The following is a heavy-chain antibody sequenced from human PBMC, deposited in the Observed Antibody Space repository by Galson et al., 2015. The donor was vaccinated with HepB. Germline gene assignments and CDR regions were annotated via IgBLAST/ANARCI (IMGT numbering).Heavy chain of an antibody. V-gene: IGHV1-18*01. J-gene: IGHJ4*02. CDR3: VREGPIRYQKITMIVAGYFDY. D-gene: IGHD3-22*01. CDR2: ISAYNGNT. CDR1: GYTFTSYG. Sequence: SVKVSCKASGYTFTSYGISWVRQAPGQGLEWMGWISAYNGNTNYAQKLQGRVTMTTDTSTSTAYMELRSLRSDDTAVYYCVREGPIRYQKITMIVAGYFDYWGQGTLVTVSS.